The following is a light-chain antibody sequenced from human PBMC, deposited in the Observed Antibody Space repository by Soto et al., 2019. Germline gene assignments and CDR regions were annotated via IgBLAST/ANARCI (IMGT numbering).Light chain of an antibody. CDR2: DAS. V-gene: IGKV1-39*01. CDR3: QQSYSTPIT. CDR1: QSISSW. Sequence: DSQMTQSPSTLSASVGDRVAIPCRASQSISSWLAWYQQKPGKAPKLLIYDASSLQSGVPSRFSGSGSGTDFTLTISSLQPEDFATYYCQQSYSTPITFGQGTRLEI. J-gene: IGKJ5*01.